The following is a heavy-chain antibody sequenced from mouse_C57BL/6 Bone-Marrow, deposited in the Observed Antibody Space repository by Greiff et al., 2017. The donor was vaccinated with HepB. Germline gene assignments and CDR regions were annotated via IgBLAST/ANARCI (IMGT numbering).Heavy chain of an antibody. D-gene: IGHD1-2*01. Sequence: EVKLVESGGGLVQPKGSLKLSCAASGFSFNTYAMNWVRQAPGKGLEWVARIRSKSNNYATYYADSVKDRFTISRDDSESMLYLQMNNLKTEDTAMYYCVRQRNYGPDYFDYWGQGTTLTVSS. CDR1: GFSFNTYA. CDR2: IRSKSNNYAT. CDR3: VRQRNYGPDYFDY. V-gene: IGHV10-1*01. J-gene: IGHJ2*01.